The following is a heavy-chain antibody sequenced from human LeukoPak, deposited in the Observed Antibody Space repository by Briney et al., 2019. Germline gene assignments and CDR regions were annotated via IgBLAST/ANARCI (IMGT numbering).Heavy chain of an antibody. CDR2: VYHSEST. V-gene: IGHV4-38-2*01. CDR1: GYSISSGYY. Sequence: SETLSLTCAVSGYSISSGYYWGWIRQPPGKGLEWIGSVYHSESTYYNPSLKSRVTISVDTSKNQFSLKLSSVTAADTAVYYCARSNDYGDYNWFDPWGQGTLVTVSS. D-gene: IGHD4-17*01. CDR3: ARSNDYGDYNWFDP. J-gene: IGHJ5*02.